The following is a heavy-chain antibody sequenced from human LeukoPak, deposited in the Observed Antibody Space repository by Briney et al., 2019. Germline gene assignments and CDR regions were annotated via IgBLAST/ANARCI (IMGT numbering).Heavy chain of an antibody. CDR1: GFTFDDYA. Sequence: PGGSLRLSCAASGFTFDDYAMHWVRQAPGKGLEWIGYIYDSGSTNYNPSLKSRVTISVDTSKNQFSLKLSSVTAADTAVFYCASLTTADAFDIWGQGTMVTVSS. D-gene: IGHD3-22*01. CDR2: IYDSGST. V-gene: IGHV4-59*01. CDR3: ASLTTADAFDI. J-gene: IGHJ3*02.